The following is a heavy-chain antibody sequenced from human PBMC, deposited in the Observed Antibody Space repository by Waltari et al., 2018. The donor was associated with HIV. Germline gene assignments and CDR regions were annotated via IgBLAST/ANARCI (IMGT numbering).Heavy chain of an antibody. CDR1: GFLFTSFS. J-gene: IGHJ3*02. CDR3: TRYWNHDAFDI. D-gene: IGHD1-1*01. CDR2: ITGDGGST. V-gene: IGHV3-64*01. Sequence: DVPLVESGGGWVQPGGSLRLPCAASGFLFTSFSIHWVRQAAGKGLQYVSAITGDGGSTFYANSLKGRFTISRDNSKNTLYLQMGSLRADDIAGDYCTRYWNHDAFDIWGRGTMVTVSS.